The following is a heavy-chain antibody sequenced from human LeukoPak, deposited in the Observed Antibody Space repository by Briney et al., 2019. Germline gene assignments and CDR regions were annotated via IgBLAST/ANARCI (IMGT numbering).Heavy chain of an antibody. V-gene: IGHV4-34*01. CDR1: GGSFSGYY. Sequence: PSETLSLTCAVYGGSFSGYYWSWIRQPPGKGLEWIGEINHSGSTNYNPSLKSRVTISVDTSKNLFSLKLGSVTAADTAVYYCAMIPLGTTVTLDYWGQGTLVTVSS. CDR3: AMIPLGTTVTLDY. D-gene: IGHD4-11*01. J-gene: IGHJ4*02. CDR2: INHSGST.